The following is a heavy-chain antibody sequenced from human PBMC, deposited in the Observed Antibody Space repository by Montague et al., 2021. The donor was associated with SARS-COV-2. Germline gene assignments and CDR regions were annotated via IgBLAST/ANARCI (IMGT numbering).Heavy chain of an antibody. D-gene: IGHD3-10*01. CDR1: GFTFPDYA. CDR2: SIYYGNSR. Sequence: SLRLSCAASGFTFPDYAMHRVRQAPGKGPERVSGSIYYGNSRGHAASVKGRFTISRDNAANSLFLQMSSLRPEDTALYYCAAATYGSIAYWGQGSLVTVSA. CDR3: AAATYGSIAY. J-gene: IGHJ4*02. V-gene: IGHV3-9*01.